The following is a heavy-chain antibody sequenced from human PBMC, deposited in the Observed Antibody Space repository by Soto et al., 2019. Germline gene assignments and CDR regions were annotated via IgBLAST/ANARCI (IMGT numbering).Heavy chain of an antibody. Sequence: QVQLQQSGPGLVKPSQTLSLTCTVSGGSISGDYYHWTWIRQSPGKGLEWIGYIHFSGSVVYNPSFKSRTTISVDTSKNQFSLQLRSVTAADTAVYFCAREDDGGDRDYYGLDVWGQGTTVTVSS. CDR2: IHFSGSV. V-gene: IGHV4-30-4*08. D-gene: IGHD2-21*02. CDR3: AREDDGGDRDYYGLDV. J-gene: IGHJ6*02. CDR1: GGSISGDYYH.